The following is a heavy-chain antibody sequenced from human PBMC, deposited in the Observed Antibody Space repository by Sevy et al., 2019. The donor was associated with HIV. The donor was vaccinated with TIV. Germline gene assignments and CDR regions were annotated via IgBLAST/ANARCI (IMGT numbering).Heavy chain of an antibody. CDR3: ARGSIRYYDILTGGFDP. CDR1: GFTFSSYA. CDR2: ISYDGSNK. V-gene: IGHV3-30-3*01. D-gene: IGHD3-9*01. J-gene: IGHJ5*02. Sequence: GGSQRLSCAATGFTFSSYAMHWVRQAPGKGLEWVAVISYDGSNKYYPDSVKGRFTISRDNSKNTLYLQMNSLRPEDTAVYYCARGSIRYYDILTGGFDPWGQGTLVTVSS.